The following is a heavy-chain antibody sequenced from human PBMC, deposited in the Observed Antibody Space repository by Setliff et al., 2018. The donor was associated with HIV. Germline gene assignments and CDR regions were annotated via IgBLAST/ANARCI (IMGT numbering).Heavy chain of an antibody. CDR2: IYPGDSDT. D-gene: IGHD2-15*01. V-gene: IGHV5-51*01. Sequence: GESLKISCKTSGFSFTTYWTGWVRQKPGRGLEWMGNIYPGDSDTTYNPSLQGPVTISADRSTSTVYLQLRSLKATATAMYYCARQRLGGHDAFDIWGQGTMVTVS. CDR3: ARQRLGGHDAFDI. CDR1: GFSFTTYW. J-gene: IGHJ3*02.